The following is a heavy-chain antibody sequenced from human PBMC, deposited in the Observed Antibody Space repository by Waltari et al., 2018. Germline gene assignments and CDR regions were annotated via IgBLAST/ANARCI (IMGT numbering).Heavy chain of an antibody. J-gene: IGHJ6*02. V-gene: IGHV3-53*01. CDR3: ARDRPYGHVTRDDYYYGMDV. CDR2: IYSGGST. Sequence: EVQLVESGGGLIQPGGSLRLSCAASGFTVSSNYMSWVRQAPGQGLEWVSVIYSGGSTYYADSVKGRFTISRDNSKNTLYLQMNSLRAEDTAVYYCARDRPYGHVTRDDYYYGMDVWGQGTTVTVSS. CDR1: GFTVSSNY. D-gene: IGHD2-2*01.